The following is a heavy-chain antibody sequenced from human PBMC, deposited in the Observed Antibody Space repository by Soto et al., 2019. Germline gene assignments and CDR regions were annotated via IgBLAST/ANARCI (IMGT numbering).Heavy chain of an antibody. CDR2: VYSDGST. V-gene: IGHV3-66*04. Sequence: GGSLRLSCAASGFTVSSNYMSWVRQAPGKGLEWVSIVYSDGSTYYAVSVKSRITINPDTSNNQLSLQLNSVTPDDTAVYYCARLIGNSWLDSWGQGTLVTVSS. CDR3: ARLIGNSWLDS. D-gene: IGHD1-26*01. CDR1: GFTVSSNY. J-gene: IGHJ5*01.